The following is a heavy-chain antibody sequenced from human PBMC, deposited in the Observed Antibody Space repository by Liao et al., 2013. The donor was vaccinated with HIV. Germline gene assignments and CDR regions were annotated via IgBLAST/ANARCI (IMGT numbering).Heavy chain of an antibody. CDR1: GGSISSYY. CDR3: ARDPAGLVGYYYYMDV. V-gene: IGHV4-4*07. CDR2: IYSSGST. J-gene: IGHJ6*03. D-gene: IGHD6-13*01. Sequence: QVQLQESGPGLVKPSETLSLTCTVSGGSISSYYWSWIRQPAGKGLEWIGRIYSSGSTKYNPSLKSRVTMSIDASKNQFSLRLTSVTAADTAVYYCARDPAGLVGYYYYMDVWGKGTTVTVSS.